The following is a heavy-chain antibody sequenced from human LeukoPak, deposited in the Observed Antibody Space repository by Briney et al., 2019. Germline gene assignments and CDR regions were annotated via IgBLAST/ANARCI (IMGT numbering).Heavy chain of an antibody. CDR2: FDPEDGET. J-gene: IGHJ4*02. CDR3: ATQRIRVTYYYDSSGYM. V-gene: IGHV1-24*01. Sequence: ASVKVSCKVSGYTLTELFMHWVRQAPGKGLEWMGGFDPEDGETIYAQKFQGRVTMTEDTSTDTAYMELSSLRSEDTAVYYCATQRIRVTYYYDSSGYMWGQGTLVTVSS. CDR1: GYTLTELF. D-gene: IGHD3-22*01.